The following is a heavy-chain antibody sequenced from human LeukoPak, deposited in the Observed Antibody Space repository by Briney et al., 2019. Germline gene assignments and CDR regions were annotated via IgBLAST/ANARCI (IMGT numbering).Heavy chain of an antibody. CDR1: GYTLTELS. J-gene: IGHJ6*03. CDR3: ARDHCSSTSCYTPNYYYYYMDV. D-gene: IGHD2-2*02. V-gene: IGHV1-24*01. CDR2: FDPEDGKR. Sequence: ASVKVSCKVSGYTLTELSMHWVRQAPGKGLEWMGGFDPEDGKRNSAQKFQGRVTMTEDTSTDTAYMELSSLRSEDTAVYYCARDHCSSTSCYTPNYYYYYMDVWGKGTTVTVSS.